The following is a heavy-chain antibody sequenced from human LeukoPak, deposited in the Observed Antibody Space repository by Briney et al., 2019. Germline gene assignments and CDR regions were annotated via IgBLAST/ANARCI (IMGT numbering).Heavy chain of an antibody. CDR1: GFTFSSYG. CDR3: ARDTSSTYYPYYFDY. Sequence: GGSLRLSCAASGFTFSSYGMHWVRQAPGKGLEWVAVIWYDGSNKYYADSVKGRFTISRDNSKNTLYLQMNSLRAEDTAVYYCARDTSSTYYPYYFDYWGQGTLVTVSS. CDR2: IWYDGSNK. D-gene: IGHD3-22*01. V-gene: IGHV3-33*01. J-gene: IGHJ4*02.